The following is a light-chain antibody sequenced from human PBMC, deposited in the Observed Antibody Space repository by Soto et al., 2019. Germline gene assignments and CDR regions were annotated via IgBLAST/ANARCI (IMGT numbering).Light chain of an antibody. J-gene: IGLJ3*02. CDR2: EVN. Sequence: QSALTQPASVSGSPGQSITISCTGTSSDVGSYNLVSWYQQHPGKAPKLMIYEVNKRPLGVPERFSGSKSGNTASLTVSGLQADDEADYYCSSSAGTNSFVLFGGGTKLTVL. V-gene: IGLV2-14*02. CDR3: SSSAGTNSFVL. CDR1: SSDVGSYNL.